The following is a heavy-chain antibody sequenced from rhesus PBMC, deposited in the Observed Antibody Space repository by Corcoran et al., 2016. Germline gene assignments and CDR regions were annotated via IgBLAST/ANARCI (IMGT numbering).Heavy chain of an antibody. V-gene: IGHV5-20*01. J-gene: IGHJ4*01. CDR1: GYSFTSYW. Sequence: EVQLVQSGAEVKRPGESLKISCKTSGYSFTSYWISWVRQMPGKGLEWMGASDPSVSDTRYHPSFQGQVTISAEKSISTAYLKWSRLKASDTATYYCAKGGIAAAGSYFDYWGQGVLVTVSS. D-gene: IGHD6-25*01. CDR3: AKGGIAAAGSYFDY. CDR2: SDPSVSDT.